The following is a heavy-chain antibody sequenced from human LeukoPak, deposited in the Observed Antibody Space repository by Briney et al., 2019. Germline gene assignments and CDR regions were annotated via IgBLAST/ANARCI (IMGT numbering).Heavy chain of an antibody. V-gene: IGHV4-4*09. Sequence: PSETLSLTCTVSGGSISSYYWSWIRQPPGKGLEWIGYIYTSGSTNYNPSLKSRVTISVDTSKNQFSLKLSSVTAADTAVYYCARTIYSSSWEYDYWGQGTLVTVSS. CDR2: IYTSGST. CDR3: ARTIYSSSWEYDY. D-gene: IGHD6-13*01. J-gene: IGHJ4*02. CDR1: GGSISSYY.